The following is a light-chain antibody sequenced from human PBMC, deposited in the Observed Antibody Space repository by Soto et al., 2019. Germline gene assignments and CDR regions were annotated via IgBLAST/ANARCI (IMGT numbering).Light chain of an antibody. Sequence: PGDRATLSCRASQSVSRDYLAWYQQKPGQAPRLLIYRASYRDTGIPDRFSGSGSGTEFTLTISRLEPEDFALYYCQQYSDSPPVTFGGGTKVEIK. CDR1: QSVSRDY. J-gene: IGKJ4*01. V-gene: IGKV3-20*01. CDR2: RAS. CDR3: QQYSDSPPVT.